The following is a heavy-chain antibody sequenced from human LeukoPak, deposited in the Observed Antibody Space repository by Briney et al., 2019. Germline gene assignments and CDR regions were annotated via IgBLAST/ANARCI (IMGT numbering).Heavy chain of an antibody. D-gene: IGHD2-21*01. J-gene: IGHJ6*02. V-gene: IGHV3-64*01. CDR1: GFTFSSYA. Sequence: QPGGSLRLSCVASGFTFSSYAMHWVRQAPGKGLEYVSAISSNGGSAYYANSVKGRFTISRDNSKNTLYLQMGSLRAEDMAVYYCARAYSDYYYYGMDVWGQGTTVTVSS. CDR3: ARAYSDYYYYGMDV. CDR2: ISSNGGSA.